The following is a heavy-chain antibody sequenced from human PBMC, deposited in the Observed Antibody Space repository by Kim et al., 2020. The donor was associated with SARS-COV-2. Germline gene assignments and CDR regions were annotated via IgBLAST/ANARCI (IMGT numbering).Heavy chain of an antibody. CDR1: GGSIISDTYY. V-gene: IGHV4-39*07. Sequence: SETLSLTCAVSGGSIISDTYYWGWVRQPPGKGLEWIGSITHGGSTYYDPSLKSRVTISIDTSNNQLFLRLSSVTAADTAVYFCVKVDEVFDNWGEGTLVT. J-gene: IGHJ4*02. CDR2: ITHGGST. CDR3: VKVDEVFDN.